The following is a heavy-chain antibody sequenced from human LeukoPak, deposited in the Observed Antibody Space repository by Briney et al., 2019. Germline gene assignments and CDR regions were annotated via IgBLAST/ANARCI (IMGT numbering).Heavy chain of an antibody. CDR2: ISDDGTSK. J-gene: IGHJ4*02. D-gene: IGHD3-10*01. CDR3: AKDLQLGY. CDR1: GFIFSNSG. V-gene: IGHV3-30*18. Sequence: GRSLRLSCAASGFIFSNSGMNWVRQAPGKGLEWVAVISDDGTSKNYAVSVKGRFTVSRDDSKNTLYLQMNSLRAEDTAVYYCAKDLQLGYWGQGTLVTVSS.